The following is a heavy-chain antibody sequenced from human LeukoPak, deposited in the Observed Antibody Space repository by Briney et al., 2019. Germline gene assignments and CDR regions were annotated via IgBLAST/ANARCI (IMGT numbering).Heavy chain of an antibody. V-gene: IGHV4-59*01. CDR1: GGSISSYY. CDR3: ARDRPGSYWYFDL. CDR2: IYYLGST. J-gene: IGHJ2*01. D-gene: IGHD3-10*01. Sequence: SETLSLTCTVSGGSISSYYWSWIRQPPGKGLEWVGHIYYLGSTNCSPSLKSRVTISIDTSKNYFSLKLNSVTAADTAVYYCARDRPGSYWYFDLWGRGTLVTVSS.